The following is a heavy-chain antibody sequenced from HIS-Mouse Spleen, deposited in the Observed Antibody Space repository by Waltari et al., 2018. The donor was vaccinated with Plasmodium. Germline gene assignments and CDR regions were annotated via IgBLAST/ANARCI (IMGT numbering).Heavy chain of an antibody. CDR3: ARVHRSSWYYFDY. V-gene: IGHV5-51*03. Sequence: EVQLVQSGAAVNKPGESLRISCKGSGYSFTSYWLACVRQMPGKGLDWMGIIYPGDSDTRYSPAFQGQVTISADKSISTAYLQWSSLKASDTAMYYCARVHRSSWYYFDYWGQGTLVTVSS. D-gene: IGHD6-13*01. CDR1: GYSFTSYW. J-gene: IGHJ4*02. CDR2: IYPGDSDT.